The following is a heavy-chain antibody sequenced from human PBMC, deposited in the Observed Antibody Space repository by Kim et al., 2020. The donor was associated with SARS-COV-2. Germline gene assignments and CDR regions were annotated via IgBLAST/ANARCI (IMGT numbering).Heavy chain of an antibody. CDR2: INPSGGST. CDR3: ARIAPINYYDSSGLDY. Sequence: ASVKVSCKASGYTFTSYYMHWVRRAPGQGLEWMGIINPSGGSTSYAQKFQGRVTMTRDTSTSTVYMELSSLRSEDTAVYYCARIAPINYYDSSGLDYWGQGTLVTVSS. D-gene: IGHD3-22*01. V-gene: IGHV1-46*01. J-gene: IGHJ4*02. CDR1: GYTFTSYY.